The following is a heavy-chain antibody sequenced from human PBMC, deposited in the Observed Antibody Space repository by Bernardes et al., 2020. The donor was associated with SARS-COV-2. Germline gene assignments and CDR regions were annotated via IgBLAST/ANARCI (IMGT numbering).Heavy chain of an antibody. V-gene: IGHV1-8*01. Sequence: ASVKVSCKASGYTFTSYDINWVRQATGQGLEWMGWMNPNSGNTGFAQKFQGRVTMTWSTSISTAYMELSSLRSEDTAVYYCARGVSEYTNYYFDSWGQGTVGTVSS. CDR3: ARGVSEYTNYYFDS. CDR2: MNPNSGNT. J-gene: IGHJ4*02. CDR1: GYTFTSYD. D-gene: IGHD4-4*01.